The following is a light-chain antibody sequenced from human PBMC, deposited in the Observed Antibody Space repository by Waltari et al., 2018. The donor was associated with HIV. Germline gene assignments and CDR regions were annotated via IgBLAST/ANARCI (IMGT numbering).Light chain of an antibody. CDR2: EVS. Sequence: QSALTQPASVSGSPGQSITISRTGTSSDVGGYTYVSWYQQHPGRAPKLMIYEVSNRPSGVSDRFSGSKSGDTASLTISGLQAEDEADYYCSSYTSSNTLVFGGGTKLTVL. CDR3: SSYTSSNTLV. CDR1: SSDVGGYTY. J-gene: IGLJ2*01. V-gene: IGLV2-14*01.